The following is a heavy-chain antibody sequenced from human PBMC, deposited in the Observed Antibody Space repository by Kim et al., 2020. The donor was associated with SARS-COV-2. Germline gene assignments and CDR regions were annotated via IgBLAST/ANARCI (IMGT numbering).Heavy chain of an antibody. J-gene: IGHJ3*02. CDR2: ISGSGGST. V-gene: IGHV3-23*01. CDR1: GFTFSSYA. D-gene: IGHD7-27*01. Sequence: GGSLRLSCAASGFTFSSYAMSWVRQAPGKGLEWVSAISGSGGSTYYADSVKGRFTISRDNSKNTLYLQMNSLRAEDTAVYYCAKEGGPPGDLDGAFDIWGQGTMVTVSS. CDR3: AKEGGPPGDLDGAFDI.